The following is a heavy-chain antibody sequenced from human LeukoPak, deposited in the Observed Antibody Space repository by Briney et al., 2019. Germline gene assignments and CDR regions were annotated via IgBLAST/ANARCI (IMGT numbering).Heavy chain of an antibody. CDR2: IGTAGDT. V-gene: IGHV3-13*01. CDR3: ARLYVWGSYRDAFDI. D-gene: IGHD3-16*02. J-gene: IGHJ3*02. CDR1: GFTFSSYD. Sequence: GGSLRLSYAASGFTFSSYDMHWVRQTTGKGLEWVSAIGTAGDTYYPGSVKGRFTISRENAKNSLYLQMNSLRAGDTAVYYCARLYVWGSYRDAFDIWGQGTMVTVSS.